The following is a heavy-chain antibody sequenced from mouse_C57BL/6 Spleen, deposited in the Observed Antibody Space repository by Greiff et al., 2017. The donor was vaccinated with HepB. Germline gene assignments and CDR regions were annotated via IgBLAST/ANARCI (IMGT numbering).Heavy chain of an antibody. CDR3: ARPQGIYYGYDDRDYYYAMDY. Sequence: QVQLQQPGAELVKPGASVKLSCKASGYTFTSYWMHWVKQRPGRGLEWIGRIDPNSGGTKYNEKFKSKATLTVDKPSSTAYMQLSSLTSEDSAVYYCARPQGIYYGYDDRDYYYAMDYWGQGTSVTVSS. CDR1: GYTFTSYW. CDR2: IDPNSGGT. V-gene: IGHV1-72*01. J-gene: IGHJ4*01. D-gene: IGHD2-2*01.